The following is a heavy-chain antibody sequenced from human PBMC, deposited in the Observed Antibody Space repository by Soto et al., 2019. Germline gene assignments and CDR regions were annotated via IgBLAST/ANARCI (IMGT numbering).Heavy chain of an antibody. CDR1: GFTFSSSG. V-gene: IGHV3-33*05. CDR3: ARDSLNSGSYERAFDY. CDR2: ISYDGSNK. J-gene: IGHJ4*02. D-gene: IGHD1-26*01. Sequence: GGSLRLSCAASGFTFSSSGMFWVRQAPGKGLEWVAVISYDGSNKYYADSVKGRFTISRDNSKNTLYLQMNSLRAEDTAVYYCARDSLNSGSYERAFDYWGQGTLVTVSS.